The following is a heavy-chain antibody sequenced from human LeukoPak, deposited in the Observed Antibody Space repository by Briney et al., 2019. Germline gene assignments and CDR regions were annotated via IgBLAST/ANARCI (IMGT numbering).Heavy chain of an antibody. Sequence: SETLSLTCTVSGGSITTSSYYWGWIRQPPGKGLEWIGIIYYSGSTYYNPSLKGRVTISVNTSKNQFSLKLSSVTAADTAVYYCARAFRARYFDLWGRGTLVTVSS. CDR1: GGSITTSSYY. D-gene: IGHD2/OR15-2a*01. CDR3: ARAFRARYFDL. V-gene: IGHV4-39*01. CDR2: IYYSGST. J-gene: IGHJ2*01.